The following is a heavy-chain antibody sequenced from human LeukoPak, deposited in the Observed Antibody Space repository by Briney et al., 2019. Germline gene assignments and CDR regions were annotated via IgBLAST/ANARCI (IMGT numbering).Heavy chain of an antibody. CDR2: TRNKANSYTT. CDR1: GFTFSDHY. J-gene: IGHJ4*02. Sequence: PGGSLRLSCAASGFTFSDHYMDWVRQAPGKGLEWVGRTRNKANSYTTEYAASVKGRFTISRDDSKNSLYLQMNSLKTEDTAVYYCASSALRWLDYWGQGTLVTVSS. V-gene: IGHV3-72*01. CDR3: ASSALRWLDY. D-gene: IGHD4-23*01.